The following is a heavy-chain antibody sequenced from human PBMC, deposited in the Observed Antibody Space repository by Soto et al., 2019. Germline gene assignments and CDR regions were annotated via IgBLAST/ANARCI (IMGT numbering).Heavy chain of an antibody. CDR2: IYYSGST. D-gene: IGHD3-3*01. V-gene: IGHV4-59*01. Sequence: SETLSLTCTVSGGSISSYYWSWIRQPPGKGLEWIGYIYYSGSTNYNPSLKSRVTISVDTSKNQFSLKLSSVTAADTAVYYCARYYDFWSGDYYYYGMDVWGQGTTVTVSS. CDR1: GGSISSYY. CDR3: ARYYDFWSGDYYYYGMDV. J-gene: IGHJ6*02.